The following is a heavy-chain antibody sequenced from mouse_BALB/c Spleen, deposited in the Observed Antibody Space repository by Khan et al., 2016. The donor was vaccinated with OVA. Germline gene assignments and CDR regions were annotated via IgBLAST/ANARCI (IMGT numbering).Heavy chain of an antibody. V-gene: IGHV1-7*01. CDR1: GYTFTTYW. CDR3: ARDRIDY. CDR2: INPTSAYT. Sequence: QVQLQQSGAELAKPGASVKMSCKASGYTFTTYWMHWVKQRPGQGLEWIGYINPTSAYTDYNEKFKDKAILSADKSSSTAYMQLSSLTSEDSAVYYCARDRIDYGGQGTTLTVSS. J-gene: IGHJ2*01.